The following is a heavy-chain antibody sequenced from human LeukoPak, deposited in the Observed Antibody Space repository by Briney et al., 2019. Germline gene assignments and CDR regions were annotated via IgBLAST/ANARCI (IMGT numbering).Heavy chain of an antibody. CDR3: ARAYPNIVLTGYASWVTQPPPIDY. J-gene: IGHJ4*02. CDR2: INTNTGNP. D-gene: IGHD3-9*01. Sequence: GASVKVSCKASGFTFTDYYLHWVRQAPGQGLEWMGWINTNTGNPTYAQGFTGRFVFSLDTSVSTAYLQISSLKAEDTAVYYCARAYPNIVLTGYASWVTQPPPIDYWGQGTLVTVSS. V-gene: IGHV7-4-1*02. CDR1: GFTFTDYY.